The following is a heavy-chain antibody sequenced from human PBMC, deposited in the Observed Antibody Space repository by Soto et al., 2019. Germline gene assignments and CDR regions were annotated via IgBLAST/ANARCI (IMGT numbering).Heavy chain of an antibody. Sequence: QVQLVQSGAEVKKPGASVKVSCKASGYTFTSYDINWVRQATGQGLEWMGWMNPNSGDTGYAQKFQGRVTMTRNTSISTAYMELSSLRSEDTAVYYCARVGTLRGRPYYYMDVWGKGTTVTVSS. CDR3: ARVGTLRGRPYYYMDV. CDR1: GYTFTSYD. D-gene: IGHD5-12*01. CDR2: MNPNSGDT. J-gene: IGHJ6*03. V-gene: IGHV1-8*01.